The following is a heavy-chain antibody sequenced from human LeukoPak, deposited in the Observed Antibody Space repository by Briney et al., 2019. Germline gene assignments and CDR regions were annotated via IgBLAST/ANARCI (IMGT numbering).Heavy chain of an antibody. D-gene: IGHD6-13*01. CDR3: ARGSRIAAAGTLSWFDP. V-gene: IGHV6-1*01. CDR2: TYYRSKCYN. Sequence: SQTLSLTCGISGDSVSSNSAAWNWIRQSPSRGLEWLGRTYYRSKCYNDYAVSVKSRITINPDTSKNQFSLQLNSVTPEDTAVYYCARGSRIAAAGTLSWFDPWGQGTLVTVSS. CDR1: GDSVSSNSAA. J-gene: IGHJ5*02.